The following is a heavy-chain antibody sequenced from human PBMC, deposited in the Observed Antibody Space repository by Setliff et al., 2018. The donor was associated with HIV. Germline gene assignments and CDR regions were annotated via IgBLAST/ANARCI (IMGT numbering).Heavy chain of an antibody. J-gene: IGHJ4*01. Sequence: SLRLSCAASGFTFSSYTMRWVRQAPGKGLEWVSGINNSGDKTQYADAVKGRFTISRDNGKNSLFLQMNRLRAEDTAVYYCATLNFDDSRGYSYYWGQGNLVTVSS. CDR1: GFTFSSYT. CDR3: ATLNFDDSRGYSYY. CDR2: INNSGDKT. V-gene: IGHV3-23*01. D-gene: IGHD3-22*01.